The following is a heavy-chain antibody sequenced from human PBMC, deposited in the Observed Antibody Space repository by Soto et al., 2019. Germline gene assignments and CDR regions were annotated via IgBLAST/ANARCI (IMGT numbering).Heavy chain of an antibody. V-gene: IGHV1-69*02. CDR3: ASDFFSSDSRNYYYYYYMDV. D-gene: IGHD3-22*01. J-gene: IGHJ6*03. Sequence: ASVKVSCKASGGTFSSYTISWVRQAPGQGLEWMGRIIPILGIANYAQKFQGRVTITADKSTSTAYMELSSLRSEDTAVYYCASDFFSSDSRNYYYYYYMDVWGKGTTVTVSS. CDR1: GGTFSSYT. CDR2: IIPILGIA.